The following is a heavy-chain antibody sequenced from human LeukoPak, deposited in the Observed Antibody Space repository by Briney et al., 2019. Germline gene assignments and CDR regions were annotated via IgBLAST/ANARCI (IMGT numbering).Heavy chain of an antibody. Sequence: SETLSLTCAVYGGSFSGYYWSWIRQPPGKGLEWIGEINHSGSTNYNPSLKSRVTISVDTSKNQFSLKLSSVTAADTAVYYCARTRTIITIFGVVSKYGMDVWGQGPRSPSP. V-gene: IGHV4-34*01. CDR1: GGSFSGYY. J-gene: IGHJ6*02. CDR3: ARTRTIITIFGVVSKYGMDV. CDR2: INHSGST. D-gene: IGHD3-3*01.